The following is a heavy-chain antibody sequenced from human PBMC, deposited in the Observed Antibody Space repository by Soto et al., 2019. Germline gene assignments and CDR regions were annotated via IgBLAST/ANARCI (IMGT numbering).Heavy chain of an antibody. V-gene: IGHV5-51*01. J-gene: IGHJ4*02. CDR1: GYSFTSYW. Sequence: GESLKISCKGSGYSFTSYWIGWVRQMPGKGLEWMGIIYPGDSDTRYSPSFQGQVTISADKSISTAYLQWSSLKASDTAMYYCARLSWSGSGSSPFDYWGQGTLVTVSS. CDR3: ARLSWSGSGSSPFDY. CDR2: IYPGDSDT. D-gene: IGHD3-10*01.